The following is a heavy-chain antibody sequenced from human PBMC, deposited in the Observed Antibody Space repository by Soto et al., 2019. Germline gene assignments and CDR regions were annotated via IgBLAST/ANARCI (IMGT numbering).Heavy chain of an antibody. CDR2: ISWNSGSI. V-gene: IGHV3-9*01. CDR3: ARGINGYYAFDV. J-gene: IGHJ3*01. D-gene: IGHD5-18*01. CDR1: GFTFDDYA. Sequence: GGSLRLSCAASGFTFDDYAMHWVRQAPGKGLEWVSGISWNSGSIGYADSVKGRFTISRDNAKNSLYLQMNSLRAEDTALYYCARGINGYYAFDVWGQGTMVTVSS.